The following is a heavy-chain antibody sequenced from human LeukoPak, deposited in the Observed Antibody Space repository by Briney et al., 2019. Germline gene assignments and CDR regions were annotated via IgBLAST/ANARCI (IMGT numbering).Heavy chain of an antibody. CDR1: GFTFSSYA. CDR2: LRGNGDA. D-gene: IGHD3-16*01. J-gene: IGHJ4*02. Sequence: GGSLGLSCVASGFTFSSYAMSWVRETPARGLEWVSSLRGNGDAFYADSVKGRFTLSRDESRNTVYLQLNKLRVEDTVIYYCAKASWVSTADAVLWGQGTVATVSS. V-gene: IGHV3-23*01. CDR3: AKASWVSTADAVL.